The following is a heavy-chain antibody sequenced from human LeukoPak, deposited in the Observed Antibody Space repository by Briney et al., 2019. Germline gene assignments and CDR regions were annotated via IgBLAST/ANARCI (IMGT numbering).Heavy chain of an antibody. CDR1: GFAFSSYG. Sequence: GGSLRLSCAASGFAFSSYGMHWVRQAPGKGLEWVAVIWYDGTNKYYADSVKGRFTISRDNSKNTLYLQMNSLRAEDTAVYYCARATVTRWFDPWGQGTLVTVSS. D-gene: IGHD4-17*01. V-gene: IGHV3-33*08. CDR3: ARATVTRWFDP. CDR2: IWYDGTNK. J-gene: IGHJ5*02.